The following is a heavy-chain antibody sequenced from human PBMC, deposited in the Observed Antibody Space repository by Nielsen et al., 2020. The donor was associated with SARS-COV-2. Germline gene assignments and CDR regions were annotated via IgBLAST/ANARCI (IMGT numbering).Heavy chain of an antibody. D-gene: IGHD6-13*01. Sequence: ASVKVSCKASGYTFTSYGISWVRQAPGQGLEWMGWISAYNGNTNYAQKLRGRVTMTTDTSTSTAYMELRSLRSDDTAVYYCARINLGEQQLVTDYYGMDVWGQGTTVTVSS. V-gene: IGHV1-18*04. CDR1: GYTFTSYG. CDR3: ARINLGEQQLVTDYYGMDV. J-gene: IGHJ6*02. CDR2: ISAYNGNT.